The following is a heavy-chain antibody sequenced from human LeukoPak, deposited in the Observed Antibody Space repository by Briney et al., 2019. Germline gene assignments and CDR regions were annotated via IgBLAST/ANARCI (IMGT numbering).Heavy chain of an antibody. D-gene: IGHD3-16*01. J-gene: IGHJ3*02. Sequence: GGSLRLSCAASGFTFSRYWMHWVRQAPGKGLEWVSSISTRSTYIYYEASMVGRFTISRDNAKNSLYLQMSSLRAEDTAVYYCARIRVGLHDAFDIWGQGTLVTVSS. CDR1: GFTFSRYW. CDR3: ARIRVGLHDAFDI. CDR2: ISTRSTYI. V-gene: IGHV3-21*01.